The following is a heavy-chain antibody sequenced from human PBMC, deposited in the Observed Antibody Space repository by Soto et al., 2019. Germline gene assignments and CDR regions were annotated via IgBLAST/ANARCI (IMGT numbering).Heavy chain of an antibody. CDR2: INHSGST. CDR1: DGSFSDYY. D-gene: IGHD2-8*01. J-gene: IGHJ3*02. CDR3: ARAHCSNGICYAFDT. Sequence: SETLSLTCAVYDGSFSDYYWSWIRQPPGKGLEWIGEINHSGSTDYNPSLKSRVTISVDRPQNQLSLKLTSVTTADTAVYYCARAHCSNGICYAFDTWGPGTKVTVSS. V-gene: IGHV4-34*01.